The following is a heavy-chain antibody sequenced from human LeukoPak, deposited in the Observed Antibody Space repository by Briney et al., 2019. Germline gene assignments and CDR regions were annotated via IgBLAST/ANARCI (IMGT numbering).Heavy chain of an antibody. CDR2: IKQDGSEK. Sequence: PGGSLRLSCAASGFTFSSYWMSWVRQAPGKGLEWVAHIKQDGSEKYYVDSVKGRFTISRDNAKNSLYLQMNSLRAEDTAVYYCARADDMIVVVIQPTRFDYWGQGTLVTVSS. CDR1: GFTFSSYW. D-gene: IGHD3-22*01. CDR3: ARADDMIVVVIQPTRFDY. V-gene: IGHV3-7*01. J-gene: IGHJ4*02.